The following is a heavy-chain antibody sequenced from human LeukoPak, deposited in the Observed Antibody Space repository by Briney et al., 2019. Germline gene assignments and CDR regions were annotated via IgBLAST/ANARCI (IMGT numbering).Heavy chain of an antibody. J-gene: IGHJ3*02. V-gene: IGHV3-11*05. CDR2: ISSSNSYT. CDR1: GFTFSDYY. Sequence: GGSLRLACAASGFTFSDYYMSWVRQAPGKGLEWVSSISSSNSYTNYAGSVKGRFTISRDNAKNSLYLQMNSLRAEDTAVYYCARDMHPEAFDIWGQGTLVTVSS. D-gene: IGHD2-2*01. CDR3: ARDMHPEAFDI.